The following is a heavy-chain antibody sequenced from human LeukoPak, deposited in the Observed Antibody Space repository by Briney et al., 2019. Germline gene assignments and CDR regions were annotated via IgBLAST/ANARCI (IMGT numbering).Heavy chain of an antibody. Sequence: PSETLSITCTVSGGSISSGDYYWSWIRQPPGKGLEWIAYMYYSGSTYCNPSLKSRVTMSADTSKNQLSLKLSSVTAADTAVYYCARPYYYDSRIDPWGQGILVTVSS. V-gene: IGHV4-30-4*01. CDR2: MYYSGST. CDR1: GGSISSGDYY. CDR3: ARPYYYDSRIDP. D-gene: IGHD3-22*01. J-gene: IGHJ5*02.